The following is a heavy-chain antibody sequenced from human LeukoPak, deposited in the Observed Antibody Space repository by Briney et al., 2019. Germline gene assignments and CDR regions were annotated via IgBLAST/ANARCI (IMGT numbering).Heavy chain of an antibody. D-gene: IGHD3-22*01. Sequence: GASVKVSCKASGYTFIKYGISWVRQAPGQGLEWMGWISTYNGNTKYAKSLQGRVTLITDTSTSTAHMELRSLRSDDTAVYYCASFAWSSSGFYYDDAFDFWGQGTMVTVSS. CDR3: ASFAWSSSGFYYDDAFDF. CDR2: ISTYNGNT. CDR1: GYTFIKYG. V-gene: IGHV1-18*01. J-gene: IGHJ3*01.